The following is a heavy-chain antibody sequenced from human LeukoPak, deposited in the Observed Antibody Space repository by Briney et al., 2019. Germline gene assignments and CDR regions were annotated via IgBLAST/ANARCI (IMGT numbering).Heavy chain of an antibody. V-gene: IGHV4-59*12. CDR2: IYYSGST. Sequence: SETLSLTCTVSGGSISSYYWSWIRQPPGKGLEWIGYIYYSGSTNYNPSLKSRVTISVDTSKNQFSLKLSSVTAADTAVYYCARTYYDFWSGYQYFDYWGQGTLVTVSS. D-gene: IGHD3-3*01. J-gene: IGHJ4*02. CDR3: ARTYYDFWSGYQYFDY. CDR1: GGSISSYY.